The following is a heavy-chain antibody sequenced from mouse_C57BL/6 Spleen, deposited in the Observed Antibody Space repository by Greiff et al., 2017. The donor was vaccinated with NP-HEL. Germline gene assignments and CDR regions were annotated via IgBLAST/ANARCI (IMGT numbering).Heavy chain of an antibody. CDR1: GYAFSSSW. J-gene: IGHJ2*01. D-gene: IGHD1-1*01. CDR2: IYPGDGDT. Sequence: QVQLQQSGPELVKPGASVKISCKASGYAFSSSWMNWVKQRPGKGLEWIGRIYPGDGDTNYNGKFKGKATLTADKSSSTAYMQLSSLTSEDSAVYFCARDGSSYGYFDDWGQGTTLTVSS. CDR3: ARDGSSYGYFDD. V-gene: IGHV1-82*01.